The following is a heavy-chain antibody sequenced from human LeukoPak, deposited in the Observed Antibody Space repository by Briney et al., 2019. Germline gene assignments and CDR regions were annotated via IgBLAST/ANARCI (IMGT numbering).Heavy chain of an antibody. CDR1: GFTFSSYS. CDR3: ARGPTNGQAFDY. D-gene: IGHD2-8*01. CDR2: ISSSSSYI. V-gene: IGHV3-21*01. Sequence: GGSLRLSCAASGFTFSSYSMNWVRQAPGKGLEWVSSISSSSSYIYYADSVKGRFTISRDNAKNSLYLQMNSLRAEDTAVYYCARGPTNGQAFDYWGQGTLVSVSS. J-gene: IGHJ4*02.